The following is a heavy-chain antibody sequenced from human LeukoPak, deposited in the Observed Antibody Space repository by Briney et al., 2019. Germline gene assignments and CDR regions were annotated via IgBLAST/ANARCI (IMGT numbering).Heavy chain of an antibody. V-gene: IGHV3-43*02. Sequence: GESLRLSCAASGFTFSSYSMNWVRQAPGKGLEWVSLISGDGGSTYYADPVKGRFTISRDNSKNSLYLQMNSLRTEDTALYYCAKDGLAVRGIDYWGQGTLVTVSS. J-gene: IGHJ4*02. CDR2: ISGDGGST. CDR1: GFTFSSYS. CDR3: AKDGLAVRGIDY. D-gene: IGHD3-16*01.